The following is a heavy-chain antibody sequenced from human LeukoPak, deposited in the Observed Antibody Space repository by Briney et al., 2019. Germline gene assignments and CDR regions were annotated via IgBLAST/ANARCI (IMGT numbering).Heavy chain of an antibody. V-gene: IGHV3-21*01. Sequence: GGFLRLSCAASGFTFSSYSMNWVRQAPGKGLEWVSSISSSSSYIYYADSVKGRFTISRDNAKNSLYLQMNSLRAEDTAVYYCARAETSGDYPFDYWGQGTLVTVSS. J-gene: IGHJ4*02. CDR2: ISSSSSYI. CDR1: GFTFSSYS. CDR3: ARAETSGDYPFDY. D-gene: IGHD4-17*01.